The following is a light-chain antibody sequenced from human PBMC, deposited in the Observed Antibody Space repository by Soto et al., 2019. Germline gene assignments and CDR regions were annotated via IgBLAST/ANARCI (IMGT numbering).Light chain of an antibody. J-gene: IGLJ1*01. CDR3: SSYAGSNYV. CDR1: SSDVGGYTY. CDR2: EVS. Sequence: QSALTQPPSASGSPGQSVTISCTGTSSDVGGYTYVSWYQQHPGKAPKLMIYEVSKRPSGVPDRFSGSKSGNMASLTVSGLQAEDEADYYCSSYAGSNYVFGTGTKVTVL. V-gene: IGLV2-8*01.